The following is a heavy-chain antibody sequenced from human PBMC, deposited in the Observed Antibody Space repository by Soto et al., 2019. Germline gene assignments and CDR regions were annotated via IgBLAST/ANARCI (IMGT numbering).Heavy chain of an antibody. CDR2: IYLSDSDT. J-gene: IGHJ5*02. Sequence: VESLKISCKTSGYILTTYWFAWFLQMPGKGLEWMGIIYLSDSDTIYSPSAQGHFTISADKSIKTAYLQWSSLKASDTAIYYCATTFDYNGYFDPWGQGTQVTVSS. CDR1: GYILTTYW. CDR3: ATTFDYNGYFDP. V-gene: IGHV5-51*01. D-gene: IGHD4-4*01.